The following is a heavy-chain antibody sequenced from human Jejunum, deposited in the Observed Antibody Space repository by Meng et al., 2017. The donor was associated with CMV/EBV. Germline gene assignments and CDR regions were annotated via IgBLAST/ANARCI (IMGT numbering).Heavy chain of an antibody. CDR3: ARNKAGNWFDP. Sequence: CTVSGGSISSYYWSWIRQPPGKGLEWIGYIYYSGSTNYNPSLKSRVTISVDTSKNQFSLKLSSVTAADTAVYYCARNKAGNWFDPWGQGTLVTVSP. V-gene: IGHV4-59*01. CDR1: GGSISSYY. CDR2: IYYSGST. D-gene: IGHD1/OR15-1a*01. J-gene: IGHJ5*02.